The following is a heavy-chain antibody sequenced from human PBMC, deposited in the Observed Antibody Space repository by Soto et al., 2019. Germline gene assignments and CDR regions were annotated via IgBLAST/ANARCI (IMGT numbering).Heavy chain of an antibody. J-gene: IGHJ6*02. CDR1: GFTFSSYW. D-gene: IGHD1-7*01. CDR2: IKQDGSEK. Sequence: GSLRRSCATSGFTFSSYWMSWVRQAPGKGLEWVANIKQDGSEKYYVDSVKGRFTISRDNAKNSLYLQMNSLRAEDTAVYYCARDIQLELRRYYGMDVWGQGTTVTVSS. V-gene: IGHV3-7*01. CDR3: ARDIQLELRRYYGMDV.